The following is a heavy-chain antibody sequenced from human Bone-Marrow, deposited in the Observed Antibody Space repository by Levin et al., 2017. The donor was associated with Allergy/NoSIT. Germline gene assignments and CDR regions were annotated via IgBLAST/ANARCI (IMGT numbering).Heavy chain of an antibody. CDR1: GFTFSSYS. CDR3: ARDIHYSSSWYPCFDS. CDR2: ITSSSGTI. J-gene: IGHJ4*02. V-gene: IGHV3-48*02. D-gene: IGHD6-13*01. Sequence: ASVKVSCAASGFTFSSYSMNWVRQAPGKGLEWISYITSSSGTIFYADSVRGRFTISRDNAKNSLFLEMNSLRDEDTALYFCARDIHYSSSWYPCFDSWGQGTLVTVSS.